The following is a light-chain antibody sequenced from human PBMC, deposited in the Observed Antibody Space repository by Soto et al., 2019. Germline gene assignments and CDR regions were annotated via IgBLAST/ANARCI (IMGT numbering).Light chain of an antibody. CDR3: QQYGISPPIT. CDR2: GAS. J-gene: IGKJ4*01. V-gene: IGKV3-20*01. Sequence: EIVLTQSPGTLSLSPGERATLSCRASQSVSSSYLAWYQQKPDQAPRLLIYGASSRATGIPDRFSGSGGGTDFTLPIIRLEPEDFVVYYCQQYGISPPITFGGGTKVEIK. CDR1: QSVSSSY.